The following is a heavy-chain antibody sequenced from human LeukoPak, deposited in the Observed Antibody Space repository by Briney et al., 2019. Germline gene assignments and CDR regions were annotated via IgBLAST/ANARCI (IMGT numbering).Heavy chain of an antibody. CDR3: ASSAGD. V-gene: IGHV4-34*01. CDR2: INHSGST. J-gene: IGHJ4*02. Sequence: PSETLSLTCAVYGGSFSGYYWSWIRQPPGKGLEWIGEINHSGSTNYNPSLKSRVTISVDTSKNQFSLKLSSVTAADTAVYYCASSAGDWGQGTLVTVSS. D-gene: IGHD3-10*01. CDR1: GGSFSGYY.